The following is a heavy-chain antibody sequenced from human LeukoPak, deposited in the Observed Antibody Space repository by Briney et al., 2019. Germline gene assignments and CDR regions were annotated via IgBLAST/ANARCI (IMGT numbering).Heavy chain of an antibody. D-gene: IGHD1-26*01. CDR2: ISLSGHT. CDR1: GGSISRTNW. Sequence: SGTLSLTCDVSGGSISRTNWWSWVRQSPGQGLEWIGEISLSGHTNYNPSLQSRVTMSLDESKNQVSLDLASVTDADTAVYCCSRESGAFSPFGYWGQGTLVTVHS. CDR3: SRESGAFSPFGY. V-gene: IGHV4-4*01. J-gene: IGHJ4*02.